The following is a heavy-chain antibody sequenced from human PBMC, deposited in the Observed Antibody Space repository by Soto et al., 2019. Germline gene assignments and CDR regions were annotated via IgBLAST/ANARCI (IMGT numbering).Heavy chain of an antibody. V-gene: IGHV3-23*01. CDR2: ISGSGGST. CDR1: GFTFSSYA. J-gene: IGHJ4*02. CDR3: AKDPIPLYYYGSGSYPDYYFDY. D-gene: IGHD3-10*01. Sequence: PGGSLRLSCAASGFTFSSYAMSWVRQAPGKGLEWVSAISGSGGSTYYADSVKGRFTISRDNSKNTLYLQMSSLRAEDTAVYYCAKDPIPLYYYGSGSYPDYYFDYWGQGTLVTVSS.